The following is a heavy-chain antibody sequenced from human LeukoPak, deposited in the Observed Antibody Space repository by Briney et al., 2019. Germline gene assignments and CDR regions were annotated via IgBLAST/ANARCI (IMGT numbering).Heavy chain of an antibody. D-gene: IGHD6-19*01. V-gene: IGHV3-21*01. Sequence: PGGSRRLSCAASGFTFSTYSMNWVRQAPGKGLEWVSSITSPVGCIYYADSLKGRITISRDNARSSLYLQMNSLRAEDTAVYYCATDGRSSGWYGFDYWGQGTLLTVSS. J-gene: IGHJ4*02. CDR2: ITSPVGCI. CDR1: GFTFSTYS. CDR3: ATDGRSSGWYGFDY.